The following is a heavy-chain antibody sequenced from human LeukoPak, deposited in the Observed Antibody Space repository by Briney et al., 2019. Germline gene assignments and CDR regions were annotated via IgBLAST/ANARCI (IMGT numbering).Heavy chain of an antibody. CDR1: GYTFTGYY. CDR3: AVGYSSGSGTFGYYYMDV. CDR2: IIPIFGTA. D-gene: IGHD6-19*01. Sequence: SVKVSCKASGYTFTGYYMHWVRQAPGQGLEWMGGIIPIFGTANYAQKFQGRVTITTDESTSTAYMELSSLRSEDTAVYYCAVGYSSGSGTFGYYYMDVWGKGTTVTVSS. V-gene: IGHV1-69*05. J-gene: IGHJ6*03.